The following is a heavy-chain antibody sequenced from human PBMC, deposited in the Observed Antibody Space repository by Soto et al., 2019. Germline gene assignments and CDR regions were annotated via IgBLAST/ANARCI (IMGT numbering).Heavy chain of an antibody. J-gene: IGHJ6*02. CDR3: SRFLSXXSXYDFWSGYYNYDYYGMDV. V-gene: IGHV1-8*01. CDR2: INPNIFNT. CDR1: GYTFTSYD. Sequence: ASVKVSCKASGYTFTSYDINLVRQATVQVLELIVWINPNIFNTCYSQKFQGRFTITMNTSIITSYIELIILISDYTSVYYCSRFLSXXSXYDFWSGYYNYDYYGMDVWGQGNRVTVSS. D-gene: IGHD3-3*01.